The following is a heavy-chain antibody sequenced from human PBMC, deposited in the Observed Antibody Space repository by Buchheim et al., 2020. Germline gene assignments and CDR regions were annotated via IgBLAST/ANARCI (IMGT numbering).Heavy chain of an antibody. CDR2: IKSDGSTT. CDR1: GFTFTSYW. CDR3: VRSLDSGSSLDY. Sequence: EVQLVESGGGLVQPGGSLRLSCVASGFTFTSYWMNWVRQAPGKGLMWVARIKSDGSTTTYADSVKGRITISRDNAKKTTYLQMNSLRAEDTAVYYCVRSLDSGSSLDYWGQGTL. J-gene: IGHJ4*02. D-gene: IGHD1-26*01. V-gene: IGHV3-74*01.